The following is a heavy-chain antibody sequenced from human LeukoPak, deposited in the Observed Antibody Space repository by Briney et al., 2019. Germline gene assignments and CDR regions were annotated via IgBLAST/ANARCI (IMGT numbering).Heavy chain of an antibody. CDR2: TYYRSRWYN. V-gene: IGHV6-1*01. Sequence: SETLSLTCTVSGGLISRIEYYWSWIRQSPSRGLEWLGRTYYRSRWYNGSAVSVKSRMTINPDTSKNQFSLQLNSVTPEDTAVYYCARDFDYWGQGTLVTVSS. CDR3: ARDFDY. CDR1: GGLISRIEYY. J-gene: IGHJ4*02.